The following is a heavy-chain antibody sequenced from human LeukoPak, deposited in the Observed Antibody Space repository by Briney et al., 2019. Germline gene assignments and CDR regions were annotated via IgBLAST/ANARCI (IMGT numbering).Heavy chain of an antibody. CDR2: IYYSGST. Sequence: SETLSLTCTVSGGSISSYYWSWIRQPPGKGLEWIGYIYYSGSTNYNPSLKSRVTISVDTSKNQFSLKLSSVTAADTAVYYCARQGSGSYYPYFDYWGQGTLVTVSS. CDR1: GGSISSYY. D-gene: IGHD1-26*01. V-gene: IGHV4-59*08. CDR3: ARQGSGSYYPYFDY. J-gene: IGHJ4*02.